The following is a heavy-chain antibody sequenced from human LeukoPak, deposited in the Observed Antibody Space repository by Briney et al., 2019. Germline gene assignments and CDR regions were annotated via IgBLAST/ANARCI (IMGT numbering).Heavy chain of an antibody. J-gene: IGHJ4*02. CDR1: GYTFTSYG. CDR2: ISAYNGNT. CDR3: ARVTYYDILTGYPPGYFDY. D-gene: IGHD3-9*01. V-gene: IGHV1-18*01. Sequence: ASVKVSFKTSGYTFTSYGYSWVRQAPGQGLEWMGWISAYNGNTKYAQKFQGRVTMTTVTPASTAYMELRSLTFDDTAVYYCARVTYYDILTGYPPGYFDYWGQGTLVTVSS.